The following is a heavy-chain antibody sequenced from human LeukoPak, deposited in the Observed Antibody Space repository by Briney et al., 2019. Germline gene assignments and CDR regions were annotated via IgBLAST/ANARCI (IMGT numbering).Heavy chain of an antibody. J-gene: IGHJ4*02. CDR1: GVSTSYSSYY. V-gene: IGHV4-39*07. D-gene: IGHD3-22*01. CDR3: ARGQFYHDSTGYGE. Sequence: SETLSLTCTVSGVSTSYSSYYWGWIRQPPGKGLEWIGTIHYSGSTYYNPSLKSRVTISVDTSKNQFSLKLSSVTAADTAVYYCARGQFYHDSTGYGEWGQGTLVTVSS. CDR2: IHYSGST.